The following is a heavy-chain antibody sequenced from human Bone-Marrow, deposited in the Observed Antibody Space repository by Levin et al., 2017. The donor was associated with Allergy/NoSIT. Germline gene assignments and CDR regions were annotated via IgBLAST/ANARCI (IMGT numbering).Heavy chain of an antibody. D-gene: IGHD4/OR15-4a*01. CDR3: ARVRTMGGHDCDY. CDR1: GFTFSDHY. V-gene: IGHV3-72*01. Sequence: PGGSLRLSCAASGFTFSDHYMDWVRQAPGMGLEWVARSRNKANSYTTETAASVKGRFTISRDESKNSLHLQMNSLKAEDTAVYYCARVRTMGGHDCDYWGQGALVTVSS. J-gene: IGHJ4*02. CDR2: SRNKANSYTT.